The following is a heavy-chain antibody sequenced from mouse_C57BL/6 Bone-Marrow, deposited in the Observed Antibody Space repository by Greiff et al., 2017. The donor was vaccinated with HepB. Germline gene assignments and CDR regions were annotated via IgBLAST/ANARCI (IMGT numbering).Heavy chain of an antibody. V-gene: IGHV14-4*01. J-gene: IGHJ2*01. Sequence: VQLQQSGAELVRPGASVKLSCTASGFNIKDDYMHWVKQRPEQGLEWIGWIDPENGDTEYASKFQGKATITADTSSNTAYLQLSSLTSEDTAVYYCTTRYDYDKRVAYWGQGTTLTVSS. CDR1: GFNIKDDY. CDR2: IDPENGDT. D-gene: IGHD2-4*01. CDR3: TTRYDYDKRVAY.